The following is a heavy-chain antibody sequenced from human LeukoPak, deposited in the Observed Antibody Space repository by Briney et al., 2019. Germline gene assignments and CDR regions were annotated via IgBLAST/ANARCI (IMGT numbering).Heavy chain of an antibody. D-gene: IGHD6-6*01. V-gene: IGHV4-59*08. CDR2: IYHTGDK. J-gene: IGHJ4*02. Sequence: PSQTLSLTCTVSGDSITSSYWSWIRQPPRKTLECLGYIYHTGDKMYNPSLRGRLTMSLDTSKNQVALRLTSVTAADTAVYFCAKTARVPFHWGQGTLVTVSS. CDR3: AKTARVPFH. CDR1: GDSITSSY.